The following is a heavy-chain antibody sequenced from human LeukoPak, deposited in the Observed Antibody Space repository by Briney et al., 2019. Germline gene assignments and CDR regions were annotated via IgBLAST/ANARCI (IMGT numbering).Heavy chain of an antibody. CDR1: GFTFSSYG. Sequence: GSLRLSCAASGFTFSSYGMHWVRQAPGKGLGGVAFIRYDGSNKYYADSVKGRFTISRDNAKNSLYLQMNSLRAEDTALYYCAKDMAGGSSWSLGGGKDVWGQGTTVTVSS. CDR2: IRYDGSNK. J-gene: IGHJ6*02. CDR3: AKDMAGGSSWSLGGGKDV. V-gene: IGHV3-30*02. D-gene: IGHD6-13*01.